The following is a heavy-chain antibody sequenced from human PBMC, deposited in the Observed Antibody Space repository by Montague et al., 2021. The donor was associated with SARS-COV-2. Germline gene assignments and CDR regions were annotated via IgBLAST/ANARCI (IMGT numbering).Heavy chain of an antibody. J-gene: IGHJ6*02. V-gene: IGHV4-34*01. CDR1: GGSFSSY. D-gene: IGHD2-15*01. CDR3: ASHCGGGRCYFGMDV. Sequence: SETLSLTCDVYGGSFSSYWSWIRQPPGRGLEWVGQISHGGGTNYNPSLKGRVTISVDTSKNQVSLKPSSVTAADTAVYYCASHCGGGRCYFGMDVWGQGATVTVSS. CDR2: ISHGGGT.